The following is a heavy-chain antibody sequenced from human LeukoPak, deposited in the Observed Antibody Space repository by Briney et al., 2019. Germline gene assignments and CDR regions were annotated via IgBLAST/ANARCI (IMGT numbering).Heavy chain of an antibody. CDR1: GLTFSSYG. CDR2: INWNGGST. V-gene: IGHV3-20*04. Sequence: PGGSLRLSCAASGLTFSSYGMSWVRQAPGKGLEWVSGINWNGGSTGYADSVKGRFTISRDNAKNSLYLQMNSLRVEDTALYYCAREAAAGIWFDYWGQGTLVTVSS. D-gene: IGHD6-13*01. CDR3: AREAAAGIWFDY. J-gene: IGHJ4*02.